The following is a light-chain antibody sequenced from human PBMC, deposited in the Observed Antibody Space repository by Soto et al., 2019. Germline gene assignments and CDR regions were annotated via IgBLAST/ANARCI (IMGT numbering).Light chain of an antibody. CDR2: RAA. J-gene: IGKJ2*01. Sequence: EIVMTQSPATLSVSPGGSATLSCRASQHVSSNFAWYRQKPGQAPTLLIYRAATRATGIPARFRCSGSGTEFTLTISGLQYEDFAVYYCQQYNNWPYTFGQGTKLEIK. CDR3: QQYNNWPYT. CDR1: QHVSSN. V-gene: IGKV3-15*01.